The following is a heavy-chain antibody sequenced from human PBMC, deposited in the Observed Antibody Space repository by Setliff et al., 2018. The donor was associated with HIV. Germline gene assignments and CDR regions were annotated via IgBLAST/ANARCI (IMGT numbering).Heavy chain of an antibody. CDR3: ARDQKGYSYGYFDS. CDR1: GDSISGYY. D-gene: IGHD5-18*01. CDR2: MHTSGNT. Sequence: SETLSLTCTSSGDSISGYYWSWIRQPAEKGLEWIGRMHTSGNTNYNPSLKSRVTMSVDTSKNQFSLRLSSVTAADTAAYYCARDQKGYSYGYFDSWGQGTLVTVSS. V-gene: IGHV4-4*07. J-gene: IGHJ4*02.